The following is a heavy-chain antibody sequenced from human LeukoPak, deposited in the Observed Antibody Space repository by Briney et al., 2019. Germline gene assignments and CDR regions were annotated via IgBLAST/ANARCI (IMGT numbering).Heavy chain of an antibody. J-gene: IGHJ4*02. CDR2: XXSSNI. Sequence: XXSSNIYYADSVKGRFAFSRDNANNEMYLQMNSLRAEDTAVYYCARERRPSGYSSSWYWDYFDYWGQGTLVTVSS. D-gene: IGHD6-13*01. CDR3: ARERRPSGYSSSWYWDYFDY. V-gene: IGHV3-21*01.